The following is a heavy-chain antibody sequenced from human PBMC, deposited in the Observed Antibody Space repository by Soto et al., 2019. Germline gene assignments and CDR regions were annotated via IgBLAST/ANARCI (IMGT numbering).Heavy chain of an antibody. CDR1: GYTFTSYG. J-gene: IGHJ4*02. D-gene: IGHD6-19*01. Sequence: GASVKVSCKASGYTFTSYGISWVRQAPGQGLEWMGWISAYNGNTNYAQKLQGRVTMTTDTSTSTAYMELRSLRSDGTAVYYCARSHAVPGRGLQWLVLAPEEIWGQGTLVTVSS. CDR3: ARSHAVPGRGLQWLVLAPEEI. V-gene: IGHV1-18*01. CDR2: ISAYNGNT.